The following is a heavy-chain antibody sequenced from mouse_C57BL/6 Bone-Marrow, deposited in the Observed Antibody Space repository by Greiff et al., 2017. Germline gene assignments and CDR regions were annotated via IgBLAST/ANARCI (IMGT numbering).Heavy chain of an antibody. Sequence: QVQLQQPGAELVKPGASVKMSCKASGYTFTSYWITWVKQRPGQGLEWIGDIYPGSGSTNYNEKFKSKATLTVDTSSSTAYVQLSSLTSEDSAVYYCARDYYGNFYFDYWGQGTTLTVSS. J-gene: IGHJ2*01. V-gene: IGHV1-55*01. CDR3: ARDYYGNFYFDY. D-gene: IGHD2-1*01. CDR1: GYTFTSYW. CDR2: IYPGSGST.